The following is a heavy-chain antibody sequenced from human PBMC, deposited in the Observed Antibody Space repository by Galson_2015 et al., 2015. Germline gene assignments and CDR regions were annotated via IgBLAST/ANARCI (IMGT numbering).Heavy chain of an antibody. CDR2: IKQDGSEK. V-gene: IGHV3-7*05. CDR3: IRQLVSSSYGMDV. CDR1: GFTFSSYW. Sequence: LRLSCAASGFTFSSYWMSWVRQAPGKGLEWVANIKQDGSEKYYVDSVKGRFTISRDNAKNSLYLQMNSLRAEDTAVYYCIRQLVSSSYGMDVWGQGTTVTVSS. J-gene: IGHJ6*02. D-gene: IGHD6-13*01.